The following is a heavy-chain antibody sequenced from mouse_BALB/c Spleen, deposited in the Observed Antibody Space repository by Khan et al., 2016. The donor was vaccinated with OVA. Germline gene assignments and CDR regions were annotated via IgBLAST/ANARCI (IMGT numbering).Heavy chain of an antibody. CDR3: VREGAYHRSDGWFAF. CDR2: INPSNDYT. V-gene: IGHV1-4*01. CDR1: GYTFTSYT. J-gene: IGHJ3*01. D-gene: IGHD2-14*01. Sequence: VQLQESGAELARPGASVKMSCKASGYTFTSYTMHWVKQRPGQGLEWIGYINPSNDYTNYNQNFKDQATLIVDKSSSTAYMQLSSLTSEDSAVYYSVREGAYHRSDGWFAFWGQGTLVTVSA.